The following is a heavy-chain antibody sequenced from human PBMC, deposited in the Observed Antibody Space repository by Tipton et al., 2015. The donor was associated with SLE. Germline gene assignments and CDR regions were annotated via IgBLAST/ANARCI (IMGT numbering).Heavy chain of an antibody. D-gene: IGHD6-13*01. J-gene: IGHJ6*02. V-gene: IGHV4-59*08. CDR3: ARQGQQLVRPYYYGMDV. CDR1: GGSISSYY. CDR2: IYYSGST. Sequence: TLSLTCTVSGGSISSYYWSWIRQPPGKGLEWIGYIYYSGSTNYHPSLKSRVTISVDTSKNQFSLKLSSVTAADTAVYYCARQGQQLVRPYYYGMDVWGQGTTVTVSS.